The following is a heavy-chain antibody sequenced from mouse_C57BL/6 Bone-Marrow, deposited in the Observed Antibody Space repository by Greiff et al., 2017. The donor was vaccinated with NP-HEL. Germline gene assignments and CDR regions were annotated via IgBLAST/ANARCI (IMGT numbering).Heavy chain of an antibody. J-gene: IGHJ2*01. V-gene: IGHV1-80*01. CDR3: ARMTTVVARDYFDY. CDR2: IYPGDGDT. D-gene: IGHD1-1*01. CDR1: GYAFSSYW. Sequence: VQLQQSGAELVKPGASVKISCKASGYAFSSYWMNWVKQRPGKGLEWIGQIYPGDGDTNYNGKFKGKATLTADKSSSTAYMQLSSLTSEDSVVYFCARMTTVVARDYFDYWGQGTTLTVSS.